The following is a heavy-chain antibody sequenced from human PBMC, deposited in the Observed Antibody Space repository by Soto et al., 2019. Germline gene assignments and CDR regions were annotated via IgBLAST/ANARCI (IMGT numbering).Heavy chain of an antibody. Sequence: QLLQSGGGLVQPGGSLTLSCEASGFTFGTTDMSWVRQAPGEGLEWVSTIDGSGGITYYADSVKGRFTSSRDNSRNTVYLQMNSLRGDDTALYYCVKNSGWFNTWGQGALVTVSS. CDR2: IDGSGGIT. CDR1: GFTFGTTD. D-gene: IGHD3-10*01. CDR3: VKNSGWFNT. J-gene: IGHJ5*02. V-gene: IGHV3-23*01.